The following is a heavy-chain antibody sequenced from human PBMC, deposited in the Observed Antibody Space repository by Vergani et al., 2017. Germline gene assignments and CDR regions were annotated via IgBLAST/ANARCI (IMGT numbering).Heavy chain of an antibody. CDR1: GDSVSSNSAA. D-gene: IGHD5-18*01. CDR3: ARVRWGRGYSYGLVGAFDI. Sequence: QVQLQQSGPGLVKHSQTLSLTCAISGDSVSSNSAAWNWIRQSPSRGLEWLGRTYYRSKWYNDYSVSVKSRITINPETSKNQFSLQLNAVTPEDTAVYYCARVRWGRGYSYGLVGAFDIWGQGTMVTVSS. V-gene: IGHV6-1*01. CDR2: TYYRSKWYN. J-gene: IGHJ3*02.